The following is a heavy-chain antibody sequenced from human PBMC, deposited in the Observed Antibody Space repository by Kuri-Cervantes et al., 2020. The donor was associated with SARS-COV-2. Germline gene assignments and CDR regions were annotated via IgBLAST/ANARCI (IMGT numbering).Heavy chain of an antibody. CDR2: INHSGST. J-gene: IGHJ3*02. V-gene: IGHV4-39*07. CDR3: ARSLYYYGSGYDAFDI. CDR1: GGSISSSSYY. D-gene: IGHD3-10*01. Sequence: SETLSLTCTVSGGSISSSSYYWGWIRQPPGKGLEWIGEINHSGSTNYNPSLKSRVTISVDTSKNQFSLKLSSVTAADTAVYYCARSLYYYGSGYDAFDIWGQGTMVTVSS.